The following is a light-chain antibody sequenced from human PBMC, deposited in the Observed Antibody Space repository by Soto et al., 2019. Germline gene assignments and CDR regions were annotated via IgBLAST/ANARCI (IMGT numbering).Light chain of an antibody. V-gene: IGKV2-30*01. CDR2: KVS. J-gene: IGKJ1*01. CDR3: MQGTHWPPWP. CDR1: QSLVYSDGNTY. Sequence: DVVMTQSPLSLPVTLGQPASISCRSSQSLVYSDGNTYLNWFQQRPGQSPRRLIYKVSNRDSGVPDRVSGSESGTDFTLKISRVEAEDVGVYYCMQGTHWPPWPFGQGTKVEIK.